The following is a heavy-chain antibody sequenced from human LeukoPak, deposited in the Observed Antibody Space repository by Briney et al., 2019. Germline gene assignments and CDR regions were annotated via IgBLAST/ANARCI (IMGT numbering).Heavy chain of an antibody. CDR1: GFTFSYYT. CDR2: ISYGGSDK. Sequence: GGSLRLSCAASGFTFSYYTIHRVRQAPGKGLKWVAVISYGGSDKNYADSVKGRFTISRDNSKNTLYLHMNSLRAEDSAVYYCATPLDYYDTSGYHQGGDWGQGTLVTVSS. D-gene: IGHD3-22*01. CDR3: ATPLDYYDTSGYHQGGD. V-gene: IGHV3-30*04. J-gene: IGHJ4*02.